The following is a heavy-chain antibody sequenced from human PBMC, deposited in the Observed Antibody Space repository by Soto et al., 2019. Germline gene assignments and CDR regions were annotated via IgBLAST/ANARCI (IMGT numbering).Heavy chain of an antibody. Sequence: EVQLLESGGGLVQPGGSLRLSCAASGFIFSSYAMSWVRQAPGKGLEWASDISGSGGSTYYADSVKGRFTISRDNSKDTLLLQIRSLRAEDTAVYYCAKQRIAGASSTNFDFWGQGTLVTVSS. CDR1: GFIFSSYA. J-gene: IGHJ4*02. D-gene: IGHD3-16*01. V-gene: IGHV3-23*01. CDR3: AKQRIAGASSTNFDF. CDR2: ISGSGGST.